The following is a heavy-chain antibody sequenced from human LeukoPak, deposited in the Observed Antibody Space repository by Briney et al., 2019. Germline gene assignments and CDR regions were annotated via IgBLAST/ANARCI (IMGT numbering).Heavy chain of an antibody. Sequence: ASVKVSCKASGYTFTSYDINWVRQAHGQGLEWMGWMNPNSGNTGYAQKFQGRVTMTRNTSISTAYMELSSLRSEDTAVYYCASSEKTYYDFWSGRSGPTYYYYGMDVWGQGTTVTVSS. D-gene: IGHD3-3*01. CDR2: MNPNSGNT. J-gene: IGHJ6*02. V-gene: IGHV1-8*01. CDR1: GYTFTSYD. CDR3: ASSEKTYYDFWSGRSGPTYYYYGMDV.